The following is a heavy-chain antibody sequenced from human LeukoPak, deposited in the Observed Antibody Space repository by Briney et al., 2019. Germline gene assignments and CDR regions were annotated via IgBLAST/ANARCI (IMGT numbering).Heavy chain of an antibody. D-gene: IGHD5-12*01. CDR2: IYTSGST. Sequence: PSETLSLTCTVSGGSISSGSYFWSWIRQPAGKGLEWIGRIYTSGSTNYNPSLKSRVTISVDTSKNQFSLRLSSVTAADTAVYYCARLEYSGYSGDWGQGTLVTVSS. CDR3: ARLEYSGYSGD. J-gene: IGHJ4*02. CDR1: GGSISSGSYF. V-gene: IGHV4-61*02.